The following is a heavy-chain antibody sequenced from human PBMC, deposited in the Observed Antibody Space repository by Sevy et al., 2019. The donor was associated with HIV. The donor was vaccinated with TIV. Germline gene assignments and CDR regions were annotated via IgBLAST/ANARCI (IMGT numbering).Heavy chain of an antibody. V-gene: IGHV3-21*01. Sequence: GGSLRLSCAASGFTFSSYSMNWVRQAPGKGLEWVSSISSSSSYIYYADSVKGRFTISRDNAKNSLYLQMNSLRAEDTAVYYCARAGLLENYYYYGMDVWGHGTTVTVSS. CDR3: ARAGLLENYYYYGMDV. J-gene: IGHJ6*02. CDR1: GFTFSSYS. D-gene: IGHD3-10*01. CDR2: ISSSSSYI.